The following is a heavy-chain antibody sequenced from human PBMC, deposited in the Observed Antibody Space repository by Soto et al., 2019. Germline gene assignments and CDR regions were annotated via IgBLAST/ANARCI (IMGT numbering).Heavy chain of an antibody. CDR2: ISSSGSTI. J-gene: IGHJ5*02. CDR3: AREGFALGSSGNNWFDP. V-gene: IGHV3-48*03. D-gene: IGHD3-22*01. Sequence: LRLSCAASGFTFSSYEMNWVRQAPGKGLEWVSYISSSGSTIYYADSVKGRFTISRDNAKNSLYLQMNSLRAEDTAVYYCAREGFALGSSGNNWFDPWGQGTLVTVSS. CDR1: GFTFSSYE.